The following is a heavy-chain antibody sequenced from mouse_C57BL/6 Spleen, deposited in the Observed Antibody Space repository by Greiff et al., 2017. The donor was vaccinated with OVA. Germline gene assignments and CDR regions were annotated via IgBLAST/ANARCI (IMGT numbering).Heavy chain of an antibody. D-gene: IGHD3-3*01. CDR1: GYNFTSYD. J-gene: IGHJ2*01. V-gene: IGHV1-85*01. CDR3: ARGTFDD. CDR2: IYPRDGST. Sequence: QVQLQQSGPELVKPGASVKLSCKASGYNFTSYDIHWVKQRPGQGLAWIGWIYPRDGSTEYTEKFKGKATLTVDTSSSTAYMELHSLTSGDSAVYFCARGTFDDWGQGTTLTGSS.